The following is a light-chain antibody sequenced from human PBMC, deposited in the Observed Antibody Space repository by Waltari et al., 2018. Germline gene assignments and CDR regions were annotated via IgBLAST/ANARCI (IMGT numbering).Light chain of an antibody. Sequence: SSELTQDPAVSVAMGQTARITCQGDSLRSYYASWYQQRPGQAPRLVMYDKNNRPSGVPDRFSGSSSHNTASLTITGAQAEDEASYYCHSRDASGVGGSFGGGTKLTVL. CDR1: SLRSYY. CDR2: DKN. CDR3: HSRDASGVGGS. J-gene: IGLJ2*01. V-gene: IGLV3-19*01.